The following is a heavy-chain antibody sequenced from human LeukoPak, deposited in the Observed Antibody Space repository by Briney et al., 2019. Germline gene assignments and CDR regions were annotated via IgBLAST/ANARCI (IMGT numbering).Heavy chain of an antibody. CDR3: ARDRYCSGGSCYGWFDR. V-gene: IGHV3-11*06. D-gene: IGHD2-15*01. J-gene: IGHJ5*02. CDR2: ISSSSSYT. CDR1: VYTYSEYY. Sequence: GGSQRLPCAASVYTYSEYYKRWIRRAPGKGREEVSYISSSSSYTNCADSVKGRFTISRHNDKNSLYLQMNGLRAEDTAGYHCARDRYCSGGSCYGWFDRW.